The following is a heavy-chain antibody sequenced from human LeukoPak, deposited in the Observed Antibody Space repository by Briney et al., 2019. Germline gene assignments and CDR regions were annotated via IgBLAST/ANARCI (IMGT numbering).Heavy chain of an antibody. CDR3: ARDTAMAAYYFDY. J-gene: IGHJ4*02. Sequence: GGSLRLSCAASGFTFSSYAMHWARQAPGKGLEWVAVISYDGSNKYYADSVKGRFTISRDNSKNTLYLQMNSLRAEDTAVYYCARDTAMAAYYFDYWGQGTLVTVSS. CDR2: ISYDGSNK. CDR1: GFTFSSYA. V-gene: IGHV3-30*04. D-gene: IGHD5-18*01.